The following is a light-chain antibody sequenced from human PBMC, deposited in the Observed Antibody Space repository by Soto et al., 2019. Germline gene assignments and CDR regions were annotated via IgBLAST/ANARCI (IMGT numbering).Light chain of an antibody. CDR1: QTISSW. CDR2: KAS. J-gene: IGKJ1*01. V-gene: IGKV1-5*03. CDR3: QHYNSYSEA. Sequence: DIQINQSPSTLSESVGDRFTITCRASQTISSWLDWYPQTPGKAPKLLIYKASTLKSGVPSRFSRSGAGTACTRTISSLQPDDVATYYCQHYNSYSEAFGQGTKVDIK.